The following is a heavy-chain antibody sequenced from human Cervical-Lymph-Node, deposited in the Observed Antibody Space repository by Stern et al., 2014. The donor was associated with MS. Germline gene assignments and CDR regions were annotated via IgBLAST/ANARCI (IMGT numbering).Heavy chain of an antibody. V-gene: IGHV4-59*02. D-gene: IGHD1-1*01. CDR3: ARGTGVPYYYYGMDV. Sequence: QVQLEQSGPGLVKPSETLSLTCTVSGDSVNAYYWSWVRQPPDEGLEWIGYIYDSGNTNYNPSLRSRVTISVDTSKNQFSLKLTSVTPADTAVYYCARGTGVPYYYYGMDVWGQGTTVTVSS. CDR1: GDSVNAYY. J-gene: IGHJ6*02. CDR2: IYDSGNT.